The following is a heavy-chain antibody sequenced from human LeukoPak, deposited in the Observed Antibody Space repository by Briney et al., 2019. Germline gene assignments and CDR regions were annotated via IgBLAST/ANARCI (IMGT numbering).Heavy chain of an antibody. Sequence: ASVKVSCKASGYTFTSYDFNWVRQATGQRPEWMGWMSPNSGDTGYAQKFQDRVTMTRSTSISTAYMELSSLRSDDTAVYYCARAPYGSGSENNWFDPWGQGTLVTVSS. CDR2: MSPNSGDT. CDR3: ARAPYGSGSENNWFDP. D-gene: IGHD3-10*01. J-gene: IGHJ5*02. CDR1: GYTFTSYD. V-gene: IGHV1-8*01.